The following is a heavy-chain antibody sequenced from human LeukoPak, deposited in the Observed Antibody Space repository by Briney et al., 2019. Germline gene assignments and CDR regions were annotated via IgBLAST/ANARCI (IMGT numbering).Heavy chain of an antibody. CDR3: ARSVPDYTRFDF. D-gene: IGHD4-11*01. V-gene: IGHV3-23*05. Sequence: GGSLRLSCVASGFTFSDYAMNWVRQAPGKGLEWVSTFKTDYNQVYYAESVRGRFTISTDNSKNTAYLQMNSLRVEDTALYYCARSVPDYTRFDFWGQGALVTVSS. CDR1: GFTFSDYA. CDR2: FKTDYNQV. J-gene: IGHJ4*02.